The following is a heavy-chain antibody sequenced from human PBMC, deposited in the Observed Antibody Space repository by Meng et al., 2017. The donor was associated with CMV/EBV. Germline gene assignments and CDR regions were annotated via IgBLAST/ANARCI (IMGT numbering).Heavy chain of an antibody. V-gene: IGHV3-30-3*01. CDR1: GFTFSSYA. D-gene: IGHD6-13*01. Sequence: GGSLRLSCAASGFTFSSYAMHWVRQAPGKGLEWVAVISYDGSNKYYADSVKGRFTISRDNSKNTLYLQMNSLRAEDTAVYHCARGGRGKAAAGKRMDVWGQGTTVTVSS. J-gene: IGHJ6*02. CDR2: ISYDGSNK. CDR3: ARGGRGKAAAGKRMDV.